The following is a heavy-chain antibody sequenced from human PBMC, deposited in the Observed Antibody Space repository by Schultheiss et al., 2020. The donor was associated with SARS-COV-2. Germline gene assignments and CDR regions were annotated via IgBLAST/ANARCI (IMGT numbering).Heavy chain of an antibody. D-gene: IGHD2-2*01. V-gene: IGHV4-34*01. Sequence: SETLSLTCTVSGGSISSYYWSWIRQPPGKGLEWIGEINHSGSTNYNPSLKSRVTISVDTSKNQFSLKLSSVTAADTAVYYCARKRYCSSTSCLGWFDPWGQGTLVTVSS. CDR3: ARKRYCSSTSCLGWFDP. J-gene: IGHJ5*02. CDR2: INHSGST. CDR1: GGSISSYY.